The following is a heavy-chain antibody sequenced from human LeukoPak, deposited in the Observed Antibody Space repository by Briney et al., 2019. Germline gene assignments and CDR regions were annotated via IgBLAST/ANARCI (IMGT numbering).Heavy chain of an antibody. D-gene: IGHD6-19*01. CDR3: AKGYDHSSVLMGAEYSQH. Sequence: PGGSLRLSCAASGFTFSSYGMHWVRQAPGKGLEWVAFIRYDGSNKYYADSVKGRFTISRDNSKNTLYLQMNGLRAEDTAVYYCAKGYDHSSVLMGAEYSQHWGQGTLVTVSS. J-gene: IGHJ1*01. V-gene: IGHV3-30*02. CDR1: GFTFSSYG. CDR2: IRYDGSNK.